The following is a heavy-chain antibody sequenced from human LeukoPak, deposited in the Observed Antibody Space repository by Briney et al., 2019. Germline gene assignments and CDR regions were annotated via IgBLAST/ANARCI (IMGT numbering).Heavy chain of an antibody. Sequence: PSETLSLTCTVSGGSISSSSYYWGWIRQPPGKGLEWVGRLFDARKVNYNPSLGGRVTMSMDMSKNQFSLRMTSVTAADTAVYYCTRGFQGVYDYWGQGALVIVSS. V-gene: IGHV4-61*05. CDR3: TRGFQGVYDY. CDR1: GGSISSSSYY. J-gene: IGHJ4*02. D-gene: IGHD5/OR15-5a*01. CDR2: LFDARKV.